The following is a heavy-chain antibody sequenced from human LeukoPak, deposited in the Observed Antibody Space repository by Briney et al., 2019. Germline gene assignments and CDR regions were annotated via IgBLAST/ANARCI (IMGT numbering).Heavy chain of an antibody. D-gene: IGHD1-7*01. V-gene: IGHV3-23*01. CDR3: ARDHKLRQGSLGY. Sequence: PGGSLRLSCAASGFTFSSYAMSWVRQAPGKGLEWVSAISGSGGSTYCADSVKGRFTISRDNSKNTLYLQMNSLRAEDTAVYYCARDHKLRQGSLGYWGQGTLVTVSS. CDR1: GFTFSSYA. J-gene: IGHJ4*02. CDR2: ISGSGGST.